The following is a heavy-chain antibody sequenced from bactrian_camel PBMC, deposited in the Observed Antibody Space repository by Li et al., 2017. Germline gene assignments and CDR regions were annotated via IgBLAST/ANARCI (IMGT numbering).Heavy chain of an antibody. D-gene: IGHD1*01. V-gene: IGHV3-2*01. CDR1: GFTFSSYY. Sequence: HVQLVESGGGLVQPGGSLRLSCAASGFTFSSYYMTWVRQAPGKGLEWVSTINSGGDTTYYADSVKGRFTISRDNANNALYLHMTSLKTDDTAMYYCATVVPGPRWRERGQGTQVTVS. J-gene: IGHJ4*01. CDR2: INSGGDTT.